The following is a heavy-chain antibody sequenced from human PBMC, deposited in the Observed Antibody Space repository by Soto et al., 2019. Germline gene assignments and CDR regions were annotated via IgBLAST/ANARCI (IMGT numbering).Heavy chain of an antibody. Sequence: PSETLSLXYAVYGVSFSGYYCSLIRQPPGKGLEWIGEINHSGSTNYNPSLKSRVTISVDTSKNKFSLKLRSVTAADTAVYYCGRAKRWFDSWGTGTLVTVS. CDR2: INHSGST. V-gene: IGHV4-34*01. CDR1: GVSFSGYY. J-gene: IGHJ5*01. CDR3: GRAKRWFDS.